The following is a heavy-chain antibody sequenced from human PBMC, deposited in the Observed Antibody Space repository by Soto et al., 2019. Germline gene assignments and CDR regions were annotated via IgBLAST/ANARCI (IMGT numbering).Heavy chain of an antibody. J-gene: IGHJ4*02. CDR1: GGTFSSYT. CDR2: VIPILGIA. D-gene: IGHD5-18*01. CDR3: ARESYGYSGDY. Sequence: QVQLVQSGAEVKKPGSSVKVSCKASGGTFSSYTISWVRQAPGQGLEWMGRVIPILGIANYAQKFQGRVTITADKSTSTAYMELSSLRSEDTAVYYCARESYGYSGDYWGQGTLVTVSS. V-gene: IGHV1-69*08.